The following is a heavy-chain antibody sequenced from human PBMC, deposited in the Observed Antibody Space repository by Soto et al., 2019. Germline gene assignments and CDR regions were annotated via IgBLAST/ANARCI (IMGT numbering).Heavy chain of an antibody. CDR2: ISGSGCCT. Sequence: PWGSLRLSCAASGFTFISYAMNFFRHSPFKGLEWVSAISGSGCCTYYAASVKGRFTISRDNADNSLYLQMNSLRAEDTAVYYCAKDPPVLGIAEYGMDVWGQGTTVTVSS. J-gene: IGHJ6*02. CDR3: AKDPPVLGIAEYGMDV. D-gene: IGHD6-13*01. CDR1: GFTFISYA. V-gene: IGHV3-23*01.